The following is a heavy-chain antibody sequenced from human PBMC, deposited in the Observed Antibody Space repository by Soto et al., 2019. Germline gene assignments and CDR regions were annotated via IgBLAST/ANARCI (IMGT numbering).Heavy chain of an antibody. CDR2: ISYDGSDK. Sequence: QVQLVESGGGVVQPGRSLRLSCAASGFTFSSYAMHWVRQAPGKGLEWVAVISYDGSDKYYADSVKGRFTISRDNSKNTLNLQMNSRSAEDTAVCYCAKALGELSPESYDYWGQGTLITVSS. CDR3: AKALGELSPESYDY. V-gene: IGHV3-30*18. D-gene: IGHD3-16*02. CDR1: GFTFSSYA. J-gene: IGHJ4*02.